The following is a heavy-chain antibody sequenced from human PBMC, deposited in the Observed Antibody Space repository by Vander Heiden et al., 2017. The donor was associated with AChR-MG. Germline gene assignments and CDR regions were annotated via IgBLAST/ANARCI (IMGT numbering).Heavy chain of an antibody. D-gene: IGHD2-15*01. J-gene: IGHJ6*02. CDR3: ARESTPAGAFEDYGMDV. Sequence: QLQRVASGGRVAHPGRSLRLPCPASGFPFRSHGMRWVRQAPGKGLEWVAVIWYDGSNKYYADSVKGRFTISRDNSKNTLYLQMNSLRAEDTAVYYCARESTPAGAFEDYGMDVWGQGTTVTVSS. V-gene: IGHV3-33*01. CDR2: IWYDGSNK. CDR1: GFPFRSHG.